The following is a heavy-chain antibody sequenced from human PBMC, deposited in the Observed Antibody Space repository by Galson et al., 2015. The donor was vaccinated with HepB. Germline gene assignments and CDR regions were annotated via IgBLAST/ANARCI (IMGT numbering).Heavy chain of an antibody. Sequence: SLRLSCAASGFTVRGNYMTWVRQAPGKGLEWVSVIYNGDRTYYADSVRGRFTISRDLSKNTLSLQMNSLRVEDTAVYYCARDLPGTTAGMLFWGQGTLVTVSS. CDR3: ARDLPGTTAGMLF. D-gene: IGHD2-2*01. J-gene: IGHJ4*02. V-gene: IGHV3-53*01. CDR2: IYNGDRT. CDR1: GFTVRGNY.